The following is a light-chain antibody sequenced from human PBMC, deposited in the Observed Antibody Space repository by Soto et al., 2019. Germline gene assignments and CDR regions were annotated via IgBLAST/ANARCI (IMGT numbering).Light chain of an antibody. J-gene: IGKJ4*01. CDR2: GAS. CDR1: QSVSSN. Sequence: EIVMTQSPATLSVSPGERATLSGRASQSVSSNLAWYQQKPGQAPRLLIYGASTRATGIPARFSGSGSGTEFTLTISSLQSEDFAVSYCQQYNNWPTLTFGGGTKVDIK. V-gene: IGKV3-15*01. CDR3: QQYNNWPTLT.